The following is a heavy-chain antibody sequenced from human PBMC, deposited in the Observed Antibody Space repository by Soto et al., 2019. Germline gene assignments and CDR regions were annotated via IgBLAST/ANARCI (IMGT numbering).Heavy chain of an antibody. V-gene: IGHV1-2*04. Sequence: ASVKVSCKASGYTFTGHYMHWVRQAPGQGLEWMGWINPNSGGTNYAQKFQGWVTMTRDTSISTAYMELSRLRSDDTAVYYCARDGPYSSGWYDYWGQGTLVTVSS. J-gene: IGHJ4*02. CDR3: ARDGPYSSGWYDY. D-gene: IGHD6-19*01. CDR2: INPNSGGT. CDR1: GYTFTGHY.